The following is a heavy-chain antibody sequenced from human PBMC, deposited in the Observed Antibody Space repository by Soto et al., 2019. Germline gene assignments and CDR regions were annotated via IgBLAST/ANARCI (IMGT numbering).Heavy chain of an antibody. J-gene: IGHJ4*02. D-gene: IGHD2-2*03. CDR3: AHGSCSGADCYPNPYLDY. CDR1: GFSLSTTEEG. Sequence: QITLKESGPTLVKPTQTLTLTCTFSGFSLSTTEEGVGWIRQPPGKALEWLALIYWDDDKRYRPSLKTRLTITKDTSKNQVVLTMTNVDPEDTATYYWAHGSCSGADCYPNPYLDYWGQGILVTVSS. CDR2: IYWDDDK. V-gene: IGHV2-5*02.